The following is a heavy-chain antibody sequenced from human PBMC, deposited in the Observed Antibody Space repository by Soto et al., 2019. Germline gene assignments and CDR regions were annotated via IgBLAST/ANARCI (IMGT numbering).Heavy chain of an antibody. CDR1: GFTFSDYY. CDR2: ISGSGSTM. CDR3: ARLGLFDY. J-gene: IGHJ4*02. V-gene: IGHV3-11*01. D-gene: IGHD2-21*02. Sequence: GSLRFSCAASGFTFSDYYMSWIRQAPGQGLEWISYISGSGSTMYYADSVKGRFTISRDNAKGSVYLQMSGLRAEDTAVYYCARLGLFDYWGRGILVTVSS.